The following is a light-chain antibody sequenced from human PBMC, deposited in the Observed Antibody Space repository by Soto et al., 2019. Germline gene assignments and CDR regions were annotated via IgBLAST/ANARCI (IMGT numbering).Light chain of an antibody. V-gene: IGLV2-11*01. CDR2: DVS. CDR3: CSYSGSDSLL. Sequence: QSALTQPRSVSGSLGESVTISCSGTSSDVGSYNYVSWYQQYPGKAPKVMIYDVSERPSEVPVRFSGSKSVNTASLTISGLQAEDEAEYFCCSYSGSDSLLFGGGTKLTVL. J-gene: IGLJ2*01. CDR1: SSDVGSYNY.